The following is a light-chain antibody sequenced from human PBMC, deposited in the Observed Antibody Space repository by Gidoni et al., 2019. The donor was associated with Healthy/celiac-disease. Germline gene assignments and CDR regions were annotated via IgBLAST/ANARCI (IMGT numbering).Light chain of an antibody. CDR2: KAS. CDR3: QQYNSYPLT. Sequence: DIQTTHSPSTLSASVGDRVTITCRASQSISSWLAWYQQKPGKAPKLLIYKASSLESGVPSRFSGSGAGTEVTLTISSLQPDDFATYYCQQYNSYPLTFGGGTKVEIK. J-gene: IGKJ4*01. CDR1: QSISSW. V-gene: IGKV1-5*03.